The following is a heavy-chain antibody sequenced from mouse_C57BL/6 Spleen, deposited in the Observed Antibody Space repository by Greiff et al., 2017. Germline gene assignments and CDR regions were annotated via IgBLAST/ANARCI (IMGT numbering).Heavy chain of an antibody. CDR3: TPITTVVARYFDY. V-gene: IGHV1-5*01. CDR2: IYPGNSDT. CDR1: GYTFTSYW. J-gene: IGHJ2*01. D-gene: IGHD1-1*01. Sequence: EVQLQQSGTVLARPGASVKMSCKTSGYTFTSYWMHWVKQRPGQGLEWIGAIYPGNSDTSYNQKFKGKAKLTAVTSASPAYMELSSLTNEDSAVXYSTPITTVVARYFDYWGQGTTLTVSS.